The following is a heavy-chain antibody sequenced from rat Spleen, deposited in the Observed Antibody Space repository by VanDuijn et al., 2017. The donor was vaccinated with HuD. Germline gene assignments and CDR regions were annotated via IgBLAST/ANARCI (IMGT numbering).Heavy chain of an antibody. D-gene: IGHD4-3*01. J-gene: IGHJ1*01. Sequence: QVQLKESGPGLVQPSETLSLTCTVSGFSLTTYNVHWVRQPPGKGLEWMGVMWSGGSTDYNSALKSRLSISRDTSKNQVFLKVNSLQTEDTATYYCARDGVGDWYFDFWGPGTMVTVSS. CDR2: MWSGGST. V-gene: IGHV2-45*01. CDR1: GFSLTTYN. CDR3: ARDGVGDWYFDF.